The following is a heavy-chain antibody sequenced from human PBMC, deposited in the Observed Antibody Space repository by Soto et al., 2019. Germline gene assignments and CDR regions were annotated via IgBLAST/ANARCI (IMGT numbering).Heavy chain of an antibody. CDR3: ARRSVALVSTTRYNWLDP. CDR2: IFWDDDT. J-gene: IGHJ5*02. D-gene: IGHD1-1*01. V-gene: IGHV2-5*02. Sequence: QITLKESGPTLVKPTQTLTLTCTVSGFSLTTGGVGVGWIRQPPGKALEWLALIFWDDDTRYSLSLRSRLTITKDTSKNQVVLTMTNMDPVDSATYFCARRSVALVSTTRYNWLDPWGQGTLVTVSS. CDR1: GFSLTTGGVG.